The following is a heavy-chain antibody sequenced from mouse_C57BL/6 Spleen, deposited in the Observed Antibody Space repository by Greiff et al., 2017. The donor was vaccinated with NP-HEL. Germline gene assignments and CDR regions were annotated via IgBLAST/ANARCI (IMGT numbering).Heavy chain of an antibody. J-gene: IGHJ4*01. CDR3: ARDLRRGAMDY. CDR1: GYAFSSSW. D-gene: IGHD2-12*01. CDR2: IYPGDGDT. V-gene: IGHV1-82*01. Sequence: QVQLQQSGPELVKPGASVKISCKASGYAFSSSWMNWVKQRPGKGLEWIGRIYPGDGDTNYNGKFKGKATLTADKSSSTAYMQLSSLTSEDSAVYFCARDLRRGAMDYWGQGTSVTVSS.